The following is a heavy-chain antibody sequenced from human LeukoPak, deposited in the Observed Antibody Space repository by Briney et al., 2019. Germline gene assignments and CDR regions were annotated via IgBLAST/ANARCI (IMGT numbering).Heavy chain of an antibody. CDR3: ARDNSGWSAYY. CDR1: GFTFSSYW. J-gene: IGHJ4*02. D-gene: IGHD6-19*01. Sequence: GSLRLSCAASGFTFSSYWMHWVRQAPGRGLVWVSRVNSDGSSTSYADSVKGRFTISRDNAKNTLYLQMNSLRADDTAVYYCARDNSGWSAYYWGQGTLVTVSS. CDR2: VNSDGSST. V-gene: IGHV3-74*01.